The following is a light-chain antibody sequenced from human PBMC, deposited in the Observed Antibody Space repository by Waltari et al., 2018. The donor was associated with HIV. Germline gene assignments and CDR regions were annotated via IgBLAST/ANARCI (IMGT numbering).Light chain of an antibody. CDR2: VNG. V-gene: IGLV1-44*01. Sequence: QSVLTQPPSTSGAPGQTVTISCSGSSSNIGSNTVNWYQKLPGTAPRLLIFVNGRGPSGGPVRFSGSKSGTSASLASSRLQSEDDGDYFCAAWDDSLNGYVFGTGTKVIV. CDR1: SSNIGSNT. CDR3: AAWDDSLNGYV. J-gene: IGLJ1*01.